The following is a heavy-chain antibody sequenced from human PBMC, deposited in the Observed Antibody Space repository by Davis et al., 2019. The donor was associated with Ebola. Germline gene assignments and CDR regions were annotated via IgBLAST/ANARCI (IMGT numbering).Heavy chain of an antibody. CDR2: INPSGGST. D-gene: IGHD2-15*01. CDR1: GYTFTSYY. V-gene: IGHV1-46*01. CDR3: AILYCSGDSCYFPDYYYYGMDV. J-gene: IGHJ6*02. Sequence: ASVKVSCKASGYTFTSYYMHWVRQAPGQGLEWMGIINPSGGSTSYAQKFQGRVTITADESTSTAYMELSSLRSEDTAVYYCAILYCSGDSCYFPDYYYYGMDVWGQGTTVTVSS.